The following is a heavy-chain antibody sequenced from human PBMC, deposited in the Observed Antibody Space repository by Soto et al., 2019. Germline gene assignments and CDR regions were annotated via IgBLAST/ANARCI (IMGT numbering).Heavy chain of an antibody. CDR1: GFTFSNYW. D-gene: IGHD2-15*01. Sequence: EVQLVESGGTLVQPGGSLRLSCAASGFTFSNYWMSWVRQPPGKGLEWLANINQDGSDKNYVDSVRGRFIISRDNARNSLFLQMNGLRVEDTAMHYFLSLRRSSAEACWGRGPLVTVSS. CDR3: LSLRRSSAEAC. CDR2: INQDGSDK. J-gene: IGHJ4*02. V-gene: IGHV3-7*05.